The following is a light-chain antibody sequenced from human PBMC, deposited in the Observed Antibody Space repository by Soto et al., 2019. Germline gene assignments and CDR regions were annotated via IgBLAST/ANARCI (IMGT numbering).Light chain of an antibody. CDR3: QQSYNTLTWT. CDR1: QTISTF. J-gene: IGKJ1*01. V-gene: IGKV1-39*01. CDR2: DAS. Sequence: DIQMTQSPSSLPASVGDRVIITCRASQTISTFLNWYQQKPGDAPRVLIYDASTLQTGVPSRFSGSGYGTDFTLTISSLQPEDFASYYCQQSYNTLTWTFGQGTKVDIK.